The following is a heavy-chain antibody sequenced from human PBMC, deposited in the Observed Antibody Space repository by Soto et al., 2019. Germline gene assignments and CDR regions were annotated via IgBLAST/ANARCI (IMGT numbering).Heavy chain of an antibody. V-gene: IGHV5-51*01. CDR2: IYPGDSDT. Sequence: GESLKISCKGSGYAFTSYWIAWVRQMPGKGLEWMGIIYPGDSDTRYSPSFQGQVTISADKSITTAYLQWSSLKAADTAMYDCARGYCTTTICDPWFDPWGQGTLVTVSS. J-gene: IGHJ5*02. CDR3: ARGYCTTTICDPWFDP. D-gene: IGHD2-2*01. CDR1: GYAFTSYW.